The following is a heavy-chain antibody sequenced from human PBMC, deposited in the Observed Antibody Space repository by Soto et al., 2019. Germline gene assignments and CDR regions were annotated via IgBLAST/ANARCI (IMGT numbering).Heavy chain of an antibody. Sequence: GPPLVNSTHTLTLTCTFSMVSLSTVAGNGGWILQAPGKAMEWLALIYWNDDKRYSPSLKSRLTITKDTSKNQVVLTMSNMDPVDTATYYCAHRPLDFWSGYYYWGQGTLVTVSS. J-gene: IGHJ4*02. CDR1: MVSLSTVAGN. CDR2: IYWNDDK. D-gene: IGHD3-3*01. V-gene: IGHV2-5*01. CDR3: AHRPLDFWSGYYY.